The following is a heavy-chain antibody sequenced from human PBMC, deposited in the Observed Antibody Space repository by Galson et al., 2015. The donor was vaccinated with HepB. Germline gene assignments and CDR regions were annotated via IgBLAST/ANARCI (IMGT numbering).Heavy chain of an antibody. CDR3: AKGEFTDYRGTFDI. V-gene: IGHV3-30*18. D-gene: IGHD3-10*01. J-gene: IGHJ3*02. CDR1: GFTFSNYA. CDR2: ISYDGSKE. Sequence: SLRLSCAASGFTFSNYAMHWVRQAPGKGLEWVALISYDGSKEYYPDSMKGRFTISRDNSKNTLYLQMNNLRVEDTAVYYCAKGEFTDYRGTFDIWGQGTMVTVSS.